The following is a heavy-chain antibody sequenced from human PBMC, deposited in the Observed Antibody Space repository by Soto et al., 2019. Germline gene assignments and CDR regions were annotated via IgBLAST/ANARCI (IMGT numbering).Heavy chain of an antibody. J-gene: IGHJ5*02. CDR3: ARGFAGPWGWFDP. CDR2: INAGNGNT. D-gene: IGHD7-27*01. V-gene: IGHV1-3*01. Sequence: QVQLVQSGAEVKKPGASVKVSCKASGYTFTSYAMHWVRQAPGQRLEWMGWINAGNGNTKYSQKFQGRVTITRDTSASTAYIELSSLRSEDTAVYYCARGFAGPWGWFDPWGQGTLVTVSS. CDR1: GYTFTSYA.